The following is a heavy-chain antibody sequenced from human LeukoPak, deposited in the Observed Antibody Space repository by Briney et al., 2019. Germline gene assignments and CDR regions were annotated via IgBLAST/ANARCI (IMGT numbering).Heavy chain of an antibody. Sequence: PGGSLRLSCAASGFTFSSYTMSWVRQAPGKGLEWVSAISGSGSSTYYADSVKGRFTISRDNSKNTLYLQMNSLRAEDTAVYSCAKEKASRGIIGTHYLDSWGQGTLVTVSS. J-gene: IGHJ4*02. CDR3: AKEKASRGIIGTHYLDS. V-gene: IGHV3-23*01. D-gene: IGHD3-16*01. CDR2: ISGSGSST. CDR1: GFTFSSYT.